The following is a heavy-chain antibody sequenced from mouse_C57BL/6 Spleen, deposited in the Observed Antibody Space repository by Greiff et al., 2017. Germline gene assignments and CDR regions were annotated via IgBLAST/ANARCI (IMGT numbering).Heavy chain of an antibody. CDR1: GYAFSSYW. Sequence: VPLVESGAELVKPGASVKISCKASGYAFSSYWMNWVKQRPGKGHEGIGQIYPGDGDNNYNGKFKGKATLTADKSSSTTYKQLRILTSEDSAVYFCARLSFYDYEGTFDYWGQGTTLTVSS. D-gene: IGHD2-4*01. CDR3: ARLSFYDYEGTFDY. CDR2: IYPGDGDN. V-gene: IGHV1-80*01. J-gene: IGHJ2*01.